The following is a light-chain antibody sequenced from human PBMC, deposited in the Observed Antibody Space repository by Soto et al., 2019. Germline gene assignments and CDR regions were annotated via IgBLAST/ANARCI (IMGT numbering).Light chain of an antibody. Sequence: DVLMTQSPLSLPVTLGQPASVSCRSSQSLVHSDGNSYLSWFQQRPGQSPRRLIYKVSNRYSGVPDRFSGSGSDTDFTLKISRVEAEDVGVYYCLQGTQWPYTFGQGTQLEIK. CDR2: KVS. CDR1: QSLVHSDGNSY. CDR3: LQGTQWPYT. J-gene: IGKJ2*01. V-gene: IGKV2-30*02.